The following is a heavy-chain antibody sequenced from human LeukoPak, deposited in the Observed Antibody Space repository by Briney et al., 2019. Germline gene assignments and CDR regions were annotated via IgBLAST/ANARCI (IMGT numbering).Heavy chain of an antibody. V-gene: IGHV4-4*02. CDR1: GFTFSTYS. CDR3: ASRKLGNDY. CDR2: IYHSGST. Sequence: GSLRLSCAASGFTFSTYSMNWVRQAPGKGLEWIGEIYHSGSTNYNPSLKSRVTMSVDTSKNQFSLKLGSVTAADTAVYYCASRKLGNDYWGQGTLVTVSS. J-gene: IGHJ4*02. D-gene: IGHD7-27*01.